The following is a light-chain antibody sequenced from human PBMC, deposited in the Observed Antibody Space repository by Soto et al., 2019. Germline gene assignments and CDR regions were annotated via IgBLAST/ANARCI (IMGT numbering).Light chain of an antibody. V-gene: IGLV2-14*03. J-gene: IGLJ1*01. Sequence: QSALTQPASVSGSPGQSITIACTGTSSDVGGYNFLSWYQQHPGKVPKLMILDVNRRPSGVSDRFSGSKSGNTASLTISGLQAEDGGDYSCCSYTSSSTHVFGSGTKLTVL. CDR1: SSDVGGYNF. CDR3: CSYTSSSTHV. CDR2: DVN.